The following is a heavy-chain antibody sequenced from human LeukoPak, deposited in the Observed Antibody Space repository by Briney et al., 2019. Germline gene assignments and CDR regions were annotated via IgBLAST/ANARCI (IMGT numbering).Heavy chain of an antibody. V-gene: IGHV1-2*02. CDR3: ASPPPYCSSTSCYGSGFDY. J-gene: IGHJ4*02. CDR1: GYTFTGYY. CDR2: INPNSGGT. D-gene: IGHD2-2*01. Sequence: GASVKVSCKASGYTFTGYYMHWVRQAPGQGLEWMGWINPNSGGTNYAQKFQGRVTMTRDTSISTAYMELSRLRSDDTAVYYCASPPPYCSSTSCYGSGFDYWGQGTLVTVSS.